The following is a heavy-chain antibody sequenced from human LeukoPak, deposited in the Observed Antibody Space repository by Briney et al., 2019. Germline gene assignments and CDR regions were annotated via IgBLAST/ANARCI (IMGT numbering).Heavy chain of an antibody. Sequence: PGGSLRLSCAASGFTFSSYVMSWVRQAPGKGLEWVSGINWNGGSTGYADSVKGRFTISRDNAKNSLYLQMNSLRAEDTALYYCARDGQDYYGSGSYPIFDYWGQGTLVTVSS. V-gene: IGHV3-20*04. CDR3: ARDGQDYYGSGSYPIFDY. CDR2: INWNGGST. CDR1: GFTFSSYV. J-gene: IGHJ4*02. D-gene: IGHD3-10*01.